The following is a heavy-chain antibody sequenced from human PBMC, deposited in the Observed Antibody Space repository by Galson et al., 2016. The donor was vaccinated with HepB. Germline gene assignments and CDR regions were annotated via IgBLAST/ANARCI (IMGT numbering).Heavy chain of an antibody. D-gene: IGHD6-19*01. Sequence: SETLSLTCTVSGVSVSRSTYYWSWIRQPPGKGLEWIGYMLHSGNTNYNPSLKSRVTMSVDTSKNQFSLNLSSVTAADTAVYYCAKVGYVSGWYPPFNLLDPLGQGILVTVSS. CDR1: GVSVSRSTYY. V-gene: IGHV4-61*01. CDR3: AKVGYVSGWYPPFNLLDP. CDR2: MLHSGNT. J-gene: IGHJ5*02.